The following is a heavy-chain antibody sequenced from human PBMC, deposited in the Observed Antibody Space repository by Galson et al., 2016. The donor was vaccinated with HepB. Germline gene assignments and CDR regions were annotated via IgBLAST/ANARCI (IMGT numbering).Heavy chain of an antibody. CDR3: ARDSGADGGYVTYYYYGIDV. D-gene: IGHD3-16*01. CDR1: GYTFTGHY. J-gene: IGHJ6*04. V-gene: IGHV1-2*02. Sequence: SVKVSCKASGYTFTGHYLHWVRQAPGQGLEWMGWINPNGGGTNYAQKFQGRVTMTRATSISTAYMELSRLTSDDTAVYYCARDSGADGGYVTYYYYGIDVWGKGTTATVSS. CDR2: INPNGGGT.